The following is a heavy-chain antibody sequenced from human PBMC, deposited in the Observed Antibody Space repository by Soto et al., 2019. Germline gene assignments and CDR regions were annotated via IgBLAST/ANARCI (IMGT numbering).Heavy chain of an antibody. CDR3: ARDWGDESTVTYRFDY. Sequence: GGSLRLSCAASGFTFSSYGMHWVRQAPGKGLEWVAVIWYDGSNKYYADSVKGRFTISRDNSKNTLYLQMNSLRAEDTAVYYCARDWGDESTVTYRFDYWGQGTLVTVSS. D-gene: IGHD4-17*01. V-gene: IGHV3-33*01. CDR1: GFTFSSYG. CDR2: IWYDGSNK. J-gene: IGHJ4*02.